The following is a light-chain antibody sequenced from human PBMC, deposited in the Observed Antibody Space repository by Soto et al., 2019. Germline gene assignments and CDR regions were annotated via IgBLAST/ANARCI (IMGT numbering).Light chain of an antibody. Sequence: EIVLTQSPATLSLSPGARPTLSCRASHSVSSSLAWYQQKPGQAPRLLIYDASNRATGIPARFSGSGSGTDFTLTISSLEPEDFAVYYRQHRSDWPLTFGGGTKVDIK. V-gene: IGKV3-11*01. CDR2: DAS. CDR3: QHRSDWPLT. CDR1: HSVSSS. J-gene: IGKJ4*01.